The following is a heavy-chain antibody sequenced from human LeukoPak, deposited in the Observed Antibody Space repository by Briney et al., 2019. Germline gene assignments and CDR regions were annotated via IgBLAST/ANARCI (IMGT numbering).Heavy chain of an antibody. CDR3: ASGRVVPAAIKH. J-gene: IGHJ1*01. D-gene: IGHD2-2*01. CDR1: GGSISSGSYY. Sequence: PSETLSLTCTVSGGSISSGSYYWSWIRQPAGKGLEWIGRIYTSGSTNYNPSLKSRVTISVDTSKNQFSLKLSSVTAADTAVYYCASGRVVPAAIKHWGQGTLVTVSS. CDR2: IYTSGST. V-gene: IGHV4-61*02.